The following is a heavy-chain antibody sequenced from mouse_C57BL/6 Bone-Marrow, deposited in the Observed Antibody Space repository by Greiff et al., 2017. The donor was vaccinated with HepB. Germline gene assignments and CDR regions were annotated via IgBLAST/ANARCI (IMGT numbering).Heavy chain of an antibody. Sequence: EVKLMESGEGLVKPGGSLKLSCAASGFTFSSYAMSWVRQTPEKRLEWVAYISSGGDYIYYADTVKGRFTISRDNARNTLYLQMSSLKSEDTAMYYCTRDLLPGNFDYWGAGTTLTVSS. CDR2: ISSGGDYI. CDR3: TRDLLPGNFDY. V-gene: IGHV5-9-1*02. D-gene: IGHD2-1*01. J-gene: IGHJ2*01. CDR1: GFTFSSYA.